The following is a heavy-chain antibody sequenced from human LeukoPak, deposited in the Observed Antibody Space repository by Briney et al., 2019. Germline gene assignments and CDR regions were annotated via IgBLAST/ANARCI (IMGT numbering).Heavy chain of an antibody. D-gene: IGHD3-10*01. CDR3: ARVGFDGSGSYYPYYFYGMDV. J-gene: IGHJ6*02. CDR2: IIPIFGTA. CDR1: GGTFSSYA. V-gene: IGHV1-69*13. Sequence: SVKVSCKASGGTFSSYAISWVRQAPGQGLEWMGGIIPIFGTADYAQKFQGRVTITADESTSTAYMELSSLRSEDTAVYYCARVGFDGSGSYYPYYFYGMDVWGQGTTVTLSS.